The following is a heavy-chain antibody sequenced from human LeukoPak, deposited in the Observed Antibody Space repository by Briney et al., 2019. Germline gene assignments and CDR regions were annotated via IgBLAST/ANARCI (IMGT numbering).Heavy chain of an antibody. J-gene: IGHJ4*02. D-gene: IGHD3-22*01. CDR1: GYTFTSYD. V-gene: IGHV1-8*01. CDR2: MNPNSGNT. CDR3: ARDNGPPDRYYYDSSGPLDY. Sequence: ASVKVSCKPSGYTFTSYDINWVRQAPGQGLEWMGWMNPNSGNTGYAQKFQGRVTMTRDTSTSTVYMELSSLRSEDTAVYYCARDNGPPDRYYYDSSGPLDYWGQGTLVTVSS.